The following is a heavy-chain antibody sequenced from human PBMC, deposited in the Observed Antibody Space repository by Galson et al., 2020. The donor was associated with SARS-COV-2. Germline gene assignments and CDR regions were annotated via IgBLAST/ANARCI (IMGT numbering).Heavy chain of an antibody. J-gene: IGHJ4*02. V-gene: IGHV3-66*02. CDR1: GFTVSSNY. CDR3: TRGVDNDY. D-gene: IGHD5-12*01. Sequence: GGSLRLSCAASGFTVSSNYMSWVRQAPGKGLEWVSVIYSGGSTYYADSVKGRFTISRDNSKNTLYLQMNSLRTGDSAVYYCTRGVDNDYWGQGTLVTVSS. CDR2: IYSGGST.